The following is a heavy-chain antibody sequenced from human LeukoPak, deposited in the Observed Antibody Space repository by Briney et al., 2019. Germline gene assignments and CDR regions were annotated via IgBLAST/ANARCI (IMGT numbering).Heavy chain of an antibody. CDR2: INHSGST. Sequence: PSETLSLTCAVYGGSFSGYYWSWIRQPPGKGLEWIGEINHSGSTNYNPSLKSRVTISVDTSKNQFSLKLSSVTAADTAVYYCARGRIVGATPVYFQHWGQGTLVTVSS. CDR3: ARGRIVGATPVYFQH. CDR1: GGSFSGYY. V-gene: IGHV4-34*01. D-gene: IGHD1-26*01. J-gene: IGHJ1*01.